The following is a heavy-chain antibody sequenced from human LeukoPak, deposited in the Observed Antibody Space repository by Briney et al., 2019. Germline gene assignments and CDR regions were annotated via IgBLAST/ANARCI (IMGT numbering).Heavy chain of an antibody. CDR2: IDKRGNT. CDR3: ARGGQGAVASYYYYYYMDV. CDR1: GDSIRTDY. Sequence: SETLSLTCSVYGDSIRTDYWSWIRQSPGKGLEWIGKIDKRGNTQYNPSFESRVTVSSDTSKNQFSLKLSSVTAADTAVYYCARGGQGAVASYYYYYYMDVWGKGTTVTVSS. V-gene: IGHV4-59*12. D-gene: IGHD6-19*01. J-gene: IGHJ6*03.